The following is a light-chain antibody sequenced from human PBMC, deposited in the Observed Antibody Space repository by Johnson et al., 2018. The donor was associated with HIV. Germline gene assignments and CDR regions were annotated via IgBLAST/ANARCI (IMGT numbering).Light chain of an antibody. Sequence: QSVLTQPPSVSAAPGQKVTISCSGSSSNIGNNYVSWYQQLPGTAPKLLIYENNKRPSGIPDRFSGSKSGTSATLVITGLQPGYEADYYCGTWDSSLSAEVFGTGTKVTVL. CDR2: ENN. CDR3: GTWDSSLSAEV. V-gene: IGLV1-51*02. CDR1: SSNIGNNY. J-gene: IGLJ1*01.